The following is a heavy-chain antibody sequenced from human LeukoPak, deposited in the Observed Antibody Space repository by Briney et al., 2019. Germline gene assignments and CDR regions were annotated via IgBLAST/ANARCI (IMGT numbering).Heavy chain of an antibody. V-gene: IGHV4-39*07. D-gene: IGHD5-18*01. Sequence: NTSETLSLICTVSGGSISSSSYYWGWIRQPPGKGLEWIGSIYYSGSTYYNPSLKSRVTISVDTSKNQFSLKLSSVTAADTAVYYCARDPGYSYGYYFDYWGQGTLVTVSS. CDR1: GGSISSSSYY. J-gene: IGHJ4*02. CDR2: IYYSGST. CDR3: ARDPGYSYGYYFDY.